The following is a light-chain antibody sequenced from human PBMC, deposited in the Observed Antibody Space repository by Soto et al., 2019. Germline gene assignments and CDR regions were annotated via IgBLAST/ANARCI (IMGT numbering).Light chain of an antibody. J-gene: IGKJ1*01. CDR2: KAS. Sequence: DIQMTQSPSTLSASVGDRVTITCRASQSLSSWLAWYQQKPGKAPKLLIYKASILESGVPSRFSGSGSGTEFTLTIASLQPDDFATYYCQHYNSYPWTFGQGTKVDIK. CDR1: QSLSSW. V-gene: IGKV1-5*03. CDR3: QHYNSYPWT.